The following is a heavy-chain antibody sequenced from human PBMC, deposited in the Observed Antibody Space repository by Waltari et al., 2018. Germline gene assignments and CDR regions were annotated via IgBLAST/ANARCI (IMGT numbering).Heavy chain of an antibody. J-gene: IGHJ4*02. CDR3: AREFRGTAAAGYFDY. D-gene: IGHD6-13*01. CDR1: GFTVSSHY. V-gene: IGHV3-53*01. Sequence: EVQLVESGGGLIQPGGSLRLACAASGFTVSSHYMSCVRQAPGKGLEWVSVIYSGGSTYYADSVKGRFTISRDNSKNTLYLQMNSLRAEDTAVYYCAREFRGTAAAGYFDYWGQGTLVTVSS. CDR2: IYSGGST.